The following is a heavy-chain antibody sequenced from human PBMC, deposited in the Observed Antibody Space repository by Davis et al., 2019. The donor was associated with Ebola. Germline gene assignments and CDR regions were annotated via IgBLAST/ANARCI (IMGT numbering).Heavy chain of an antibody. Sequence: HSQTLSLTCAISGDSVSSDSATWNWIRQSPSRGLEWLGRTYYRSKWYNEYPISVKSRITINPDTSKNQFSLQLNSVTPDNPAVYYCARYQYVESLRLRDAFDVWGQGTLVTVSS. CDR1: GDSVSSDSAT. CDR2: TYYRSKWYN. V-gene: IGHV6-1*01. J-gene: IGHJ3*01. CDR3: ARYQYVESLRLRDAFDV. D-gene: IGHD3-16*01.